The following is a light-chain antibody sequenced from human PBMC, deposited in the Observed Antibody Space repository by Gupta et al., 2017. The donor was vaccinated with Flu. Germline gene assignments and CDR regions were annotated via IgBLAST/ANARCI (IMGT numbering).Light chain of an antibody. J-gene: IGKJ4*01. CDR3: QQGNSLAVT. Sequence: DIQLTQSPSSVSVSVGDGVTLTCRASQHVDRWLAWYQQRPGKAPRLLIYGTYSLQDGVPSRFSGSGSGTDFTLTISSLQPEDSATYYCQQGNSLAVTFGGGTKVEI. CDR1: QHVDRW. CDR2: GTY. V-gene: IGKV1-12*01.